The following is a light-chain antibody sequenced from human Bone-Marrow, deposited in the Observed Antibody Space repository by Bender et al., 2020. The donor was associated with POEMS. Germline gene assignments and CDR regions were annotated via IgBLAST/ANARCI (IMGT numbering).Light chain of an antibody. CDR2: DDN. CDR3: ISYTSSSTLV. V-gene: IGLV2-14*03. CDR1: SSDIGGYNY. J-gene: IGLJ3*02. Sequence: QSALTQPASVSGSPGQSITISCTGTSSDIGGYNYVSWYQQHPGKAPKLMILDDNNAPSGVSKRFCGYKSGNAASLTISGLEAEDEADYFCISYTSSSTLVFGGGTKLTVL.